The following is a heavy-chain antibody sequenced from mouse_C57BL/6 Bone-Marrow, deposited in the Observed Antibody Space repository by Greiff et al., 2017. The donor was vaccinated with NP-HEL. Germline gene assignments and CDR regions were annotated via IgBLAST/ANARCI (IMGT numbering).Heavy chain of an antibody. CDR2: INYDGSST. CDR3: ARDEGGWLLP. J-gene: IGHJ2*01. D-gene: IGHD2-3*01. CDR1: GFTFSDYY. V-gene: IGHV5-16*01. Sequence: EVQRVESEGGLVQPGSSMKLSCTASGFTFSDYYMAWVRQVPEKGLEWVANINYDGSSTYYLDSLKSRFIISRDNAKNILYLPMSSLKSEDTATYYCARDEGGWLLPWGKGTTLTVSS.